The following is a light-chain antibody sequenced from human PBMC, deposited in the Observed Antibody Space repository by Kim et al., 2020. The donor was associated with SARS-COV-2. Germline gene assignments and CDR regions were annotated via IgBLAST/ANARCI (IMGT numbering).Light chain of an antibody. CDR3: QAWDSSTEGEK. V-gene: IGLV3-1*01. Sequence: SYELTQPPSVSVSPGQTASITCSGDKMGGKYVCWYQQKSGQSPVLIIYQDRKRHSGIPERFSGSNSGNTATLTISGTQPMDEADYYCQAWDSSTEGEKFGGGTQLTVL. J-gene: IGLJ2*01. CDR1: KMGGKY. CDR2: QDR.